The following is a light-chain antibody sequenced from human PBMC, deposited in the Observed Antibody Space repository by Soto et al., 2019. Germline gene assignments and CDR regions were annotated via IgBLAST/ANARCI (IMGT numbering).Light chain of an antibody. V-gene: IGLV2-14*01. J-gene: IGLJ1*01. CDR3: SSYTSSSTLKV. CDR1: SSDVGGYNY. Sequence: QSALTQPASVSGSPGQSITISCTGTSSDVGGYNYVSWYQQHPGKVPKLMIYDVSNRPSGVSNRFSGSKSGNTASLTISGLQAEDEADYYCSSYTSSSTLKVFGTGTKLTVL. CDR2: DVS.